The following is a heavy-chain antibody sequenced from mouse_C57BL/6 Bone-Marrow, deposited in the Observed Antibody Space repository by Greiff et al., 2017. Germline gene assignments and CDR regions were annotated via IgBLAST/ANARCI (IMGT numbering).Heavy chain of an antibody. D-gene: IGHD3-2*02. J-gene: IGHJ3*01. CDR2: IDPSDSYT. Sequence: QVQLQQPGAELVMPGASVKLSCKASGYTFTSYWMHWVKQRPGQGLEWIGEIDPSDSYTNYNQKFTGKSTLTVDKSSSTAYRQLSSLTSEDSAVYYCAREGGDSSGYPAWFAYWGQGTLVTVSA. V-gene: IGHV1-69*01. CDR3: AREGGDSSGYPAWFAY. CDR1: GYTFTSYW.